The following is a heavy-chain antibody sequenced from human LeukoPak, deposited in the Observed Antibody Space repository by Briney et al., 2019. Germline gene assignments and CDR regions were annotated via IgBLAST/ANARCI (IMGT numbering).Heavy chain of an antibody. CDR2: IKSKTDGGTT. D-gene: IGHD1-1*01. V-gene: IGHV3-15*05. CDR1: GFTFSNAW. Sequence: GGSLRLSCTASGFTFSNAWMSWVRQAPGKGLEWVGHIKSKTDGGTTDYAASVKGRFAISRDDSKNTLYLQMNSLRAEDTALYYCAKDSSAGWNPEYYFDYWGQGTLVTVSS. CDR3: AKDSSAGWNPEYYFDY. J-gene: IGHJ4*02.